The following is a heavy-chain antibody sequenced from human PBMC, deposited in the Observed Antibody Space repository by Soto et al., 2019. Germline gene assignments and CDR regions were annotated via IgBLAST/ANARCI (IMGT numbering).Heavy chain of an antibody. CDR1: GHTFTGYY. V-gene: IGHV1-18*04. Sequence: ASVKVSCKASGHTFTGYYMHWVRQAPGQGLEWMGWISAYNGNTNYAQKLQGRVTMTTDTSTSTAYMELRSLRSDDTAVYYCARDGESGWHYNWFDPWGQGTLVTVSS. J-gene: IGHJ5*02. D-gene: IGHD6-19*01. CDR3: ARDGESGWHYNWFDP. CDR2: ISAYNGNT.